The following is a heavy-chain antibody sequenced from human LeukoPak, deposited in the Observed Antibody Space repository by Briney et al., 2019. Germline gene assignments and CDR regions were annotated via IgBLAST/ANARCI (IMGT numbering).Heavy chain of an antibody. V-gene: IGHV4-39*07. CDR1: GGSITNTNYY. Sequence: PSETLSLTCTVSGGSITNTNYYWGWIRQSPGKGLEWIGSIDYRGNTYYRPSVKSRITMSVDTSYNQFSLKLTSVTAADTAVYYCARESYKGRYFDWLSGYYYGMDVWGQGTTVTVSS. J-gene: IGHJ6*02. CDR3: ARESYKGRYFDWLSGYYYGMDV. CDR2: IDYRGNT. D-gene: IGHD3-9*01.